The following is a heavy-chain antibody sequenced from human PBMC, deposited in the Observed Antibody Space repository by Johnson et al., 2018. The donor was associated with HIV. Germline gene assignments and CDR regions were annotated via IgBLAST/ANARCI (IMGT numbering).Heavy chain of an antibody. CDR1: GFTFSNYG. D-gene: IGHD3-22*01. CDR3: AKETRDSRSAFDI. CDR2: IWYDGSEK. V-gene: IGHV3-33*03. J-gene: IGHJ3*02. Sequence: QVQLVESGGGVVQPGRSLRLSCAASGFTFSNYGMHWVRQAPGRGLEWVALIWYDGSEKYYVDSVKGRFTISRDNAKNSLYLQMNSLRAEDTAVYYCAKETRDSRSAFDIWGQGTMVTVSS.